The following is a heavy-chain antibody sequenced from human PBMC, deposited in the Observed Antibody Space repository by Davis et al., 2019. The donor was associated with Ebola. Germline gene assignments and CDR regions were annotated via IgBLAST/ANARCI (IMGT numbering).Heavy chain of an antibody. J-gene: IGHJ3*01. CDR3: ARDFSGSSAFDV. CDR1: GFTFSNYA. D-gene: IGHD3-10*01. CDR2: ISGSSGRA. Sequence: GESLKISCAASGFTFSNYAMSWVRQAPGKGLEWVSVISGSSGRAHYADSVRGRFTTSRDNSKNMIYLQMNNLRAEDTALYYCARDFSGSSAFDVWGQGTMVTVAS. V-gene: IGHV3-23*01.